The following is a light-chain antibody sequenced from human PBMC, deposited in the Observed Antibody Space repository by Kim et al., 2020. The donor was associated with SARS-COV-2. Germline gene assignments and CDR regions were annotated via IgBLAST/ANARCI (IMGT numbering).Light chain of an antibody. J-gene: IGLJ1*01. Sequence: SVFPGQTASITCSGDKLGDKYACWYQQKPGPSPVLVIYQDSKRPSGIPERFSGSNSGNTATLTISGTQAMDEADYYCQAWDSSTEVFGTGTKVTVL. CDR3: QAWDSSTEV. V-gene: IGLV3-1*01. CDR2: QDS. CDR1: KLGDKY.